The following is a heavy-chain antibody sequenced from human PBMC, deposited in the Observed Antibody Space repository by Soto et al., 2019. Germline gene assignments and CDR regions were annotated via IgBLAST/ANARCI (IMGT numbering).Heavy chain of an antibody. CDR2: ISGSGGST. Sequence: HPGGSLRLSCSASGFTMNTYTMGWVRLAPGKGLEWVSAISGSGGSTYYADSVKGRFTISRDNSKNTLYLQMNSLRAEDTAVYYCAKAGGFGELLPQVTDYYYYYMDVWGKGTTVTVSS. V-gene: IGHV3-23*01. CDR3: AKAGGFGELLPQVTDYYYYYMDV. J-gene: IGHJ6*03. D-gene: IGHD3-10*01. CDR1: GFTMNTYT.